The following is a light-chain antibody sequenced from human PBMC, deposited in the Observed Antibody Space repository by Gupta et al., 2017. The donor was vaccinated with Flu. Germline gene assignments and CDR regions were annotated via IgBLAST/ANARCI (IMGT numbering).Light chain of an antibody. CDR2: EDN. Sequence: NFMLTQPHSVSESPGKTVTISCTRSSGSIASNYVQWYQQRPGSAPTTVIYEDNQRPSGGPDRFSGSIDSASNSASLTISGLKTEDEADYYCQSYDSSNQRVFGGGTKLTVL. CDR1: SGSIASNY. J-gene: IGLJ3*02. V-gene: IGLV6-57*03. CDR3: QSYDSSNQRV.